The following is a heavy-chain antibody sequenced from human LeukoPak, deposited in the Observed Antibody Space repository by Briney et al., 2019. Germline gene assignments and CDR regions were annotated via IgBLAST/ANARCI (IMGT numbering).Heavy chain of an antibody. CDR1: GGSISSGDYY. D-gene: IGHD6-19*01. CDR3: ARTAVAAFDP. CDR2: IYYSGRT. V-gene: IGHV4-31*03. Sequence: SETLSLTCTVSGGSISSGDYYWSWIRQHPGKGLEWIGYIYYSGRTYYNPSLKSRVTISVDTSKNQFSLKLSSVTAADTAVYYCARTAVAAFDPWGQGTLVTVSS. J-gene: IGHJ5*02.